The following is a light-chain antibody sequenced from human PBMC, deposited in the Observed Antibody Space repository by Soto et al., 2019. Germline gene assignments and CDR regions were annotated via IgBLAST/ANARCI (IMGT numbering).Light chain of an antibody. J-gene: IGKJ1*01. V-gene: IGKV3-20*01. CDR2: VAS. CDR3: QQHGSGPWT. Sequence: EIVLTQSPDTLSLSPGERATLSCRASQSVSSNNLAWYQHKPGQPPRLLIYVASRRATGIPDRFSGSGSGSEFTLTITGLEPEDFAVYYCQQHGSGPWTFGQGTKVEIK. CDR1: QSVSSNN.